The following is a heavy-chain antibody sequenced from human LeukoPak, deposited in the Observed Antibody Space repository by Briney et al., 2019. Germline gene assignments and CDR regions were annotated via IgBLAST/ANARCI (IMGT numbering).Heavy chain of an antibody. D-gene: IGHD3-16*01. V-gene: IGHV3-7*01. CDR2: INRDESLK. Sequence: GGSLRLSCAASGFTFSSYAMSWVRQAPGKGLECVAIINRDESLKYYVDSVKGRFTISRDNTKNSVYLEMTSLRAEDTAVYFCARDPVGGAFDIWGQGTMVAVSS. CDR1: GFTFSSYA. CDR3: ARDPVGGAFDI. J-gene: IGHJ3*02.